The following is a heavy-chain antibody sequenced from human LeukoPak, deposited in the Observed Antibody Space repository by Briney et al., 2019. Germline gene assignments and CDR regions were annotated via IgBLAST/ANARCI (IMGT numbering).Heavy chain of an antibody. V-gene: IGHV3-66*01. Sequence: GGSLRLSCAAPGFTVSSNYMSWVRQAPGKGLEWVSVIYGGGSTYYADSVKGRFTISRDNSKNTLYLQMNSLRAEDTAVYYCARDSIAARRGGFDYWGQGTLVTVFS. J-gene: IGHJ4*02. CDR3: ARDSIAARRGGFDY. CDR2: IYGGGST. CDR1: GFTVSSNY. D-gene: IGHD6-6*01.